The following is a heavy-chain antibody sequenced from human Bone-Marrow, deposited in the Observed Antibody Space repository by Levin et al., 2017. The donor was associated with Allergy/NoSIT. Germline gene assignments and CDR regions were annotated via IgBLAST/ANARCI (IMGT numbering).Heavy chain of an antibody. CDR1: GFTFSDYY. V-gene: IGHV3-11*05. CDR3: ARGGGSGSSRADY. J-gene: IGHJ4*02. Sequence: SCAASGFTFSDYYMSWIRQAAGKGLEWVSYISSSSTYTNYADSVKGRFTISRDNAKNSLYLQMNSLRAEDTAVYYCARGGGSGSSRADYWGQGTLVTVSS. CDR2: ISSSSTYT. D-gene: IGHD1-26*01.